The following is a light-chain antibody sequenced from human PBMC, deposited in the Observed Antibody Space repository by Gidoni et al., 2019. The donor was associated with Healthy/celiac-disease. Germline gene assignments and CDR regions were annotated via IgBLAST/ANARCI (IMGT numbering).Light chain of an antibody. CDR1: NIGSKS. J-gene: IGLJ1*01. CDR2: YDS. V-gene: IGLV3-21*04. CDR3: QVWDSSSDHPWV. Sequence: SYVLTQPPSASVAPGKTASITCGGNNIGSKSVHWYQQKPGQAPVLVIYYDSDRPSGIPERFSGSNSGNTATLTISRVEAGDEADYYCQVWDSSSDHPWVFGTGTKVTVL.